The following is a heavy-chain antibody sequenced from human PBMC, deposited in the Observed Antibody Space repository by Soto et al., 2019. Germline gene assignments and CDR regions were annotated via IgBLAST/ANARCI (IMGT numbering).Heavy chain of an antibody. V-gene: IGHV4-38-2*01. CDR3: ARRGDSSRWYSLIGWFDP. D-gene: IGHD6-13*01. CDR1: GYSISSGYY. CDR2: IYHSGST. Sequence: PSETLSLTCAVSGYSISSGYYWGWIRQPPGKGLEWIGSIYHSGSTYYNPSLKSRVTISVDTSKNQFSLKLSSVTAADTAVYYCARRGDSSRWYSLIGWFDPWGQGTLVTVSS. J-gene: IGHJ5*02.